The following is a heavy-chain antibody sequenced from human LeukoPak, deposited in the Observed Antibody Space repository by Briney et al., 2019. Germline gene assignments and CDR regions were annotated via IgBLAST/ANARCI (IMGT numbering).Heavy chain of an antibody. CDR3: AREPRPDQGTAVPGGP. J-gene: IGHJ5*02. D-gene: IGHD6-19*01. V-gene: IGHV4-59*12. CDR1: GGSISSYY. CDR2: IYYSGST. Sequence: SETLSLTCTVSGGSISSYYWSWIRQPPGKGLEWIGYIYYSGSTNYNPSLKSRVTISVDTSKNQFSLKLSSVTAADTAVYYCAREPRPDQGTAVPGGPWGQGTLVTVSS.